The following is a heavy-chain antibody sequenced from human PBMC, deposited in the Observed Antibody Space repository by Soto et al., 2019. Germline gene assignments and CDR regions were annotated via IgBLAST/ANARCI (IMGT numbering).Heavy chain of an antibody. V-gene: IGHV1-2*02. CDR1: GYTFTGYY. J-gene: IGHJ6*02. CDR2: INPNSGGT. Sequence: ASVKVSCKASGYTFTGYYMHWVRHAPGQGLEWMGWINPNSGGTNYAQKFQGRVTMTRDTSISTAYMELSRLRSDDTAVYYCATSGYSYGYYYYYGMDVWGQGTTITVSS. D-gene: IGHD5-18*01. CDR3: ATSGYSYGYYYYYGMDV.